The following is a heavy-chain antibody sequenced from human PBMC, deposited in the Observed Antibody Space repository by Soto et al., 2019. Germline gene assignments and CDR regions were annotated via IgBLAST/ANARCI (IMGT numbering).Heavy chain of an antibody. CDR2: IYYSGST. V-gene: IGHV4-39*01. J-gene: IGHJ4*02. CDR1: GGSISSSSYY. Sequence: QLQLQESGPGLVKPSETLSLTCTVSGGSISSSSYYWGWIRQPPGKGLEWIGSIYYSGSTYYNPSLKSRVTISVDTSTTQFSLRLSSVTAADTAVYYCARHRPSIAVADWYYFDYWGQGTLVTVSS. CDR3: ARHRPSIAVADWYYFDY. D-gene: IGHD6-19*01.